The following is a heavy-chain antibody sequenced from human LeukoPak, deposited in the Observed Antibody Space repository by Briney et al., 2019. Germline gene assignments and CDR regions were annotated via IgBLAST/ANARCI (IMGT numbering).Heavy chain of an antibody. J-gene: IGHJ3*02. Sequence: SETLSLTCTVSGGSISSYYWSWIRQPPGKGLKWIGYIYYSGSTNYNPSLKSRVTISVDTSKNQFSLKLSSVTAADTAVYYCARLSVSIAAPTYHAFDIWGQGTMVTVSS. V-gene: IGHV4-59*08. CDR2: IYYSGST. D-gene: IGHD6-6*01. CDR3: ARLSVSIAAPTYHAFDI. CDR1: GGSISSYY.